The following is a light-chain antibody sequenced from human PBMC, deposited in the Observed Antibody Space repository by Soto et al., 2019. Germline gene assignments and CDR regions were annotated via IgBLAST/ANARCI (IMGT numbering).Light chain of an antibody. V-gene: IGLV1-40*01. CDR2: GNS. CDR1: TSNIGAGYD. J-gene: IGLJ1*01. Sequence: QSVLTQPPSVSGAPGQRVTISCTGSTSNIGAGYDVHWYQHFPGTAPKLLIYGNSHRPSGVPDRVSGSKSATSASLAITGLQAEDEADYYCQSYDSSLSAYVFGSGTKLTVL. CDR3: QSYDSSLSAYV.